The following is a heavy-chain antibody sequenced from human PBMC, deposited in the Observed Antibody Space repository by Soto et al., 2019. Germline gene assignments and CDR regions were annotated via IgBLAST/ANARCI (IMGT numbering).Heavy chain of an antibody. Sequence: QVQLVQSGAEVKEPGSSVRVSCKASGGTFDNFIMNWVRQTPGQGLEWRGGIVPMLGTPTYAEKFKGRVTISATGSTSTMYMEVTSLRSEDTAIYYCARNGTYSSSLSQYSGMDVWGQGTTVTVSS. CDR1: GGTFDNFI. V-gene: IGHV1-69*01. CDR2: IVPMLGTP. J-gene: IGHJ6*02. CDR3: ARNGTYSSSLSQYSGMDV. D-gene: IGHD1-26*01.